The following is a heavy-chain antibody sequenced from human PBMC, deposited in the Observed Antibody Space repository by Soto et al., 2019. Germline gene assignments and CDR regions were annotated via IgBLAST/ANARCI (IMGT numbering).Heavy chain of an antibody. CDR1: GGSISSYH. CDR3: ARESGDNWDYEAY. D-gene: IGHD1-7*01. Sequence: SETLSLTGTVSGGSISSYHWSWIRQSAGKGLEWIGRIYTSGNTHYNPSLKSRVTVSIDTSKNQFFLTVNSVTAADSAVYYCARESGDNWDYEAYWGQGTLVTVSS. J-gene: IGHJ4*02. CDR2: IYTSGNT. V-gene: IGHV4-4*07.